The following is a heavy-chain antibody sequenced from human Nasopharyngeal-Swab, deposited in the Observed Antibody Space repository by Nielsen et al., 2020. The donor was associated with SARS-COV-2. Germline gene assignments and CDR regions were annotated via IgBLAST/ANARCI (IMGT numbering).Heavy chain of an antibody. J-gene: IGHJ4*02. CDR1: GFTFSSYA. CDR3: AKFREGR. Sequence: GESLKISCAASGFTFSSYAMHWVRQAPGKGLEWVAVISYDGSNKYYADSVKGRFTISRDSSQNTLYLQMNSLRADDTAVYYCAKFREGRWGQGTLVTVSS. CDR2: ISYDGSNK. V-gene: IGHV3-30*04.